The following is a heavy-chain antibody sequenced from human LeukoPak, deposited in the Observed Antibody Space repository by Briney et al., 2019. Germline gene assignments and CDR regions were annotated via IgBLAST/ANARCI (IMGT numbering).Heavy chain of an antibody. Sequence: ASVKVSCKASGYTFTSYDINWVRQATGQGLEWMGWMNPNSGNTGYAQKFQGRVTMTRNTSISTAYMELSSLRSEGTAVYYCARGLERYYYGSGSHTNDYWGQGTLVTVSS. V-gene: IGHV1-8*01. CDR1: GYTFTSYD. J-gene: IGHJ4*02. CDR2: MNPNSGNT. CDR3: ARGLERYYYGSGSHTNDY. D-gene: IGHD3-10*01.